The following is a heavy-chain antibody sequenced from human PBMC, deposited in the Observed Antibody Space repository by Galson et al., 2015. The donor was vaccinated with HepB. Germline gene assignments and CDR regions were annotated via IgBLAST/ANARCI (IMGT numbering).Heavy chain of an antibody. V-gene: IGHV3-48*01. Sequence: SLRLSCAASGFTFSSYSMNWVRQSPGKGLEWVSYISSSSSTIYYADSVKGRFTISRDNAKNSLYPQMNSLRAEDTAVYYCAREVRFNFDYWGQGTLVTVSS. D-gene: IGHD4-17*01. CDR2: ISSSSSTI. CDR1: GFTFSSYS. CDR3: AREVRFNFDY. J-gene: IGHJ4*02.